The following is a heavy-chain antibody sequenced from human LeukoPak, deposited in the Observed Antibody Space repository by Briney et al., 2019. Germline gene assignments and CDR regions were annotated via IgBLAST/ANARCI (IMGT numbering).Heavy chain of an antibody. CDR3: AKGAHL. CDR2: IGGSRGGT. CDR1: GFAFSTYT. V-gene: IGHV3-23*01. Sequence: GGSLSLSCTASGFAFSTYTMTWVRQAPGKGLEWVSTIGGSRGGTYYADSVKGRFTISRDNSKNTLYLQMNSLRAEDMAVYYCAKGAHLWGQASKVIVSS. J-gene: IGHJ5*02.